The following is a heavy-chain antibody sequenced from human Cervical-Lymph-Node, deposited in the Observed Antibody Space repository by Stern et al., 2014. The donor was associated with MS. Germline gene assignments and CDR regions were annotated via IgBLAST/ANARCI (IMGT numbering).Heavy chain of an antibody. V-gene: IGHV1-3*01. CDR2: INAANGNT. D-gene: IGHD5-18*01. J-gene: IGHJ4*02. CDR1: GYTFTGYT. CDR3: ARLRASGYSYGYGFDY. Sequence: VQLVQSGAEVKKPGASVKVSCKASGYTFTGYTMHWVRHAPGQSLEWMGWINAANGNTKYSEKFLGRLTITNDASASTAYMELSSLRSEDTAIYYCARLRASGYSYGYGFDYWGQGTLVTVSS.